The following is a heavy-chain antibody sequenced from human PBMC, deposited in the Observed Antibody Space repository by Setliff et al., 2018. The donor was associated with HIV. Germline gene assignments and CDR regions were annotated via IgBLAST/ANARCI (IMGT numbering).Heavy chain of an antibody. CDR3: AYSGRQLRXPXFDF. Sequence: SGPTLVNPTQTLTLTCTFSGLSLCDGGGGVGWIRQSPGKALEWLAFIYWNNNKHYSTSLKSRLTVTKDTSKNRVVFTMTNMDPVDTATYYCAYSGRQLRXPXFDFWGQGTPVTVSS. D-gene: IGHD1-1*01. V-gene: IGHV2-5*01. CDR2: IYWNNNK. CDR1: GLSLCDGGGG. J-gene: IGHJ4*02.